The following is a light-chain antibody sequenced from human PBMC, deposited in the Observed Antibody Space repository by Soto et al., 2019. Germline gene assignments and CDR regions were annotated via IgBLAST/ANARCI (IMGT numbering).Light chain of an antibody. V-gene: IGLV2-8*01. J-gene: IGLJ2*01. CDR1: SSDVGAYKY. Sequence: QSALTQPPSASGSPGQSVTISCTGTSSDVGAYKYVSWYQQHPGKAPKVMIYEVSKRPSGVPDRFSGSKSGNTASLTVSGLQAEDEADYYCNSYAGSNNWVFGGGTKLTVL. CDR2: EVS. CDR3: NSYAGSNNWV.